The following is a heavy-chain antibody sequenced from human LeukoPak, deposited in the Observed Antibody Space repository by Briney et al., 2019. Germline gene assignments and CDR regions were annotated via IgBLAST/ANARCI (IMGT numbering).Heavy chain of an antibody. V-gene: IGHV3-30*02. J-gene: IGHJ4*02. CDR1: GFTFSNYG. Sequence: PGGSLRLSCAASGFTFSNYGMYWVRQAPGKGLEWVTFMRYDGSYQYYEDSVRGRFTISRDTSKNTLYLQMSSLTPQDTAIYYCAKDSIPSTAGPYYLDYWGQGTLVSVSS. D-gene: IGHD2-2*02. CDR3: AKDSIPSTAGPYYLDY. CDR2: MRYDGSYQ.